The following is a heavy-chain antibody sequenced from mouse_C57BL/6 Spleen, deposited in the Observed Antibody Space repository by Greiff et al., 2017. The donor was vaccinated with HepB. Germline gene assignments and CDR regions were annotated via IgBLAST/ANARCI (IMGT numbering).Heavy chain of an antibody. CDR3: AREGDYDGGFYAMDY. Sequence: VQLVESGAELARPGASVKLSCKASGYTFTSYGISWVKQRTGQGLEWIGEIYPRSGNTYYNEKFKGKATLTADKSSSTAYMELRSLTSEDSAVYFCAREGDYDGGFYAMDYWGQGTSVTVSS. CDR1: GYTFTSYG. D-gene: IGHD2-4*01. V-gene: IGHV1-81*01. J-gene: IGHJ4*01. CDR2: IYPRSGNT.